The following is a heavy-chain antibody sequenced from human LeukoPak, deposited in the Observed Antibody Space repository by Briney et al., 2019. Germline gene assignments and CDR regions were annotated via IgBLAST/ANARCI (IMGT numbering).Heavy chain of an antibody. CDR1: SGSISNNTFY. CDR3: ARRSDSGSDDGEDYFDH. J-gene: IGHJ4*02. CDR2: IYYSGST. D-gene: IGHD1-26*01. V-gene: IGHV4-39*01. Sequence: SETLSLTCTVSSGSISNNTFYWGWIRQPPGKGLEWIGSIYYSGSTYYNPSLKSRVTISVDTSKNQFSLKMSCVTAADTAVYYCARRSDSGSDDGEDYFDHWGQGTLVTVSS.